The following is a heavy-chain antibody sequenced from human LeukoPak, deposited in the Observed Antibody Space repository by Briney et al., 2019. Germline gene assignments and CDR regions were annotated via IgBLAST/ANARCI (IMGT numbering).Heavy chain of an antibody. CDR3: ASRWWYFDL. CDR2: ISGSGVGT. J-gene: IGHJ2*01. V-gene: IGHV3-23*01. Sequence: GGSLRLSCAASGFTFSSYAMNWVRQAPGKGLEWVSGISGSGVGTHYADSVKGRFTISRDNAKNTLYLQMNSLRAEDTALYYCASRWWYFDLWGRGTLVTVSS. CDR1: GFTFSSYA. D-gene: IGHD6-13*01.